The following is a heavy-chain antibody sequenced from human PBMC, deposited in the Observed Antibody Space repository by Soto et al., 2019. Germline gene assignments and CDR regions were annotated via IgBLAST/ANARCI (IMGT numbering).Heavy chain of an antibody. J-gene: IGHJ4*02. D-gene: IGHD3-22*01. V-gene: IGHV3-30*18. Sequence: QVQLVESGGGVVQPGRSLRLSCAASGFTFSSYGMHWVRQAPGKGLEWVAVISYDGSNKYYADSVKGRFTISRDNSKNTLYLQMNSLRAEDTAVYYCAKDRYYDSSRYVSIDYWGQGTLVTVSS. CDR2: ISYDGSNK. CDR3: AKDRYYDSSRYVSIDY. CDR1: GFTFSSYG.